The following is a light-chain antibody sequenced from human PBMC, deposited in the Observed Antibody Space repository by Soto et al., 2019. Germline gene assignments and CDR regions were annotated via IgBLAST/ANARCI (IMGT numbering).Light chain of an antibody. CDR2: GAS. Sequence: EIVLTQSPAILSLFPGERATPSCRASQTVRTYLAWYQQKPGQAPRLLISGASNKATGIPARFSGSGSGTNFTLTISSLEAEDSAVYYCHQRSNWPRTFGGGTKVDIK. J-gene: IGKJ4*01. CDR3: HQRSNWPRT. V-gene: IGKV3-11*01. CDR1: QTVRTY.